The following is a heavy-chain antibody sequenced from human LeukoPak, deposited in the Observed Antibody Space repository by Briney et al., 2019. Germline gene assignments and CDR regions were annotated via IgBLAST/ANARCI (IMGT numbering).Heavy chain of an antibody. CDR2: INPNSGGT. D-gene: IGHD3-22*01. Sequence: GASVKVSCKASGYTFTGCYMHWVRQAPGQGLEWMGWINPNSGGTNYAQKFQGRVTMTRDTSISTAYMELSRLRSDDTAVYYCARDSPLGDYYDSSGYWGASDYWGQGTLVTVSS. CDR3: ARDSPLGDYYDSSGYWGASDY. V-gene: IGHV1-2*02. CDR1: GYTFTGCY. J-gene: IGHJ4*02.